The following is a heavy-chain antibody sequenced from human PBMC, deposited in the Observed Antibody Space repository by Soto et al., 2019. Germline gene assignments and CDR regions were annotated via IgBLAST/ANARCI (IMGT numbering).Heavy chain of an antibody. V-gene: IGHV3-49*03. D-gene: IGHD2-8*01. Sequence: LRLSCTASGFTFGDYAMSWFRQAPGKGLEWVGFIRSKAYGGTTEYAASVKGRFTISRDDSKSIAYLQMNSLKTEDTAVYYCTRDHTNGVPPPFDYWGQGTLVT. J-gene: IGHJ4*02. CDR2: IRSKAYGGTT. CDR1: GFTFGDYA. CDR3: TRDHTNGVPPPFDY.